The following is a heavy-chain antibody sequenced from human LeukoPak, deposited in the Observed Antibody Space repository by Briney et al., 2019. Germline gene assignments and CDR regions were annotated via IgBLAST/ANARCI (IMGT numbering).Heavy chain of an antibody. V-gene: IGHV3-23*01. CDR1: GFTVSSNY. CDR3: AKAPVTSCRGAYCYPFDS. J-gene: IGHJ4*02. Sequence: GGSLRLSCAASGFTVSSNYMSWVRQAPGKGLEWVAATSSSDAGTYHADSVRGRFTISRDNSKNTLYLQMNSLRAEDAAVYFCAKAPVTSCRGAYCYPFDSWGQGTLVTVSS. D-gene: IGHD2-21*01. CDR2: TSSSDAGT.